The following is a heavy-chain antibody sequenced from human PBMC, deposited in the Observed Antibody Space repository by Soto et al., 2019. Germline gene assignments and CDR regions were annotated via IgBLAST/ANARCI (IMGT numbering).Heavy chain of an antibody. CDR1: GGSFSGYY. J-gene: IGHJ4*02. D-gene: IGHD5-12*01. CDR3: AREKYSGYDILDY. CDR2: INHSGST. V-gene: IGHV4-34*01. Sequence: SETLSLTCAVYGGSFSGYYWSWIRQPPGKGLEWIGEINHSGSTNYNPSLKSRVTISVDTSKNQFSLKRSSVTAADTAVYYCAREKYSGYDILDYWGQGTLVTVSS.